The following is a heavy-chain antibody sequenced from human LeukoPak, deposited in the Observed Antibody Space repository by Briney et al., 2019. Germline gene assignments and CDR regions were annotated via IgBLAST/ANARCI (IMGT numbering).Heavy chain of an antibody. V-gene: IGHV5-51*01. CDR1: GYSFSTFW. CDR2: IYPSDSDT. Sequence: GESLKISCKCSGYSFSTFWIGWVRQMPGKGLEWMGSIYPSDSDTRYSPSFQGQVIISADKSTSTAYMQWSSLQASDTAMYYCARRGGFSGYGFDSWGQGTLVTVSS. D-gene: IGHD5-12*01. J-gene: IGHJ4*02. CDR3: ARRGGFSGYGFDS.